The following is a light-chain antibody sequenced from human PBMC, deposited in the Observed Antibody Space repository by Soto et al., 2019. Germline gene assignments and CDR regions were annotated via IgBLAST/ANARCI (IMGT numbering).Light chain of an antibody. J-gene: IGLJ3*02. CDR3: SSYTSTSTLWV. V-gene: IGLV2-14*01. CDR2: EVT. Sequence: QSALTQPASVSGSPGQSITISCTGTSSDVGGYNFVSWYQQHPGKAPKLIIYEVTNRPSGVSNRFSGSKSGDTASLTISGLQAEDGADYYCSSYTSTSTLWVFGGGTKLTVL. CDR1: SSDVGGYNF.